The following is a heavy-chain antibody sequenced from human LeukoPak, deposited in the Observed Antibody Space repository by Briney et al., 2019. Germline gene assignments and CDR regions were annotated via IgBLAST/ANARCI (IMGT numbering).Heavy chain of an antibody. V-gene: IGHV1-69*10. Sequence: SVKVSCKASGGAFSDYALNWVRQAPGQGLEWMGVFIPILGTANCTQKFQGRVTITADISTNTAYMELSSLRSEDTAVYYCARDMDSGSTWGQGTLVTVS. D-gene: IGHD1-26*01. CDR2: FIPILGTA. CDR3: ARDMDSGST. J-gene: IGHJ1*01. CDR1: GGAFSDYA.